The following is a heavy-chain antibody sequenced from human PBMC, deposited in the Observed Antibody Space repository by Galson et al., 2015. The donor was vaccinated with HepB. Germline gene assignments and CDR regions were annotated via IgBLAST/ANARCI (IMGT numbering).Heavy chain of an antibody. CDR3: ARDRKEYYGSGSYSY. D-gene: IGHD3-10*01. Sequence: SLRLSCAASGFTFSSYSMNWVRQAPGKGLEWVSYISSSSSTIYYADSVKGRFTISRDNAKNSLYLQMNSLRAEDTAVYYCARDRKEYYGSGSYSYWGQGTLVTVSS. CDR1: GFTFSSYS. CDR2: ISSSSSTI. J-gene: IGHJ4*02. V-gene: IGHV3-48*04.